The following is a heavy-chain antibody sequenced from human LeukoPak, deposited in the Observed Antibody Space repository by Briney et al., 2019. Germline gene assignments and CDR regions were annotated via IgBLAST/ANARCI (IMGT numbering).Heavy chain of an antibody. V-gene: IGHV3-20*04. J-gene: IGHJ4*02. Sequence: GGSLRLSCTASGFAFGEHGMSWVRQVPGKGLEWVSGINWSGGSTAYTDPFRGRFTISRDNAKNPLYLQMDSLRDEDTALYYCARAPITSPFYFDSWGQGTLVTVSS. CDR1: GFAFGEHG. CDR2: INWSGGST. CDR3: ARAPITSPFYFDS. D-gene: IGHD2-2*01.